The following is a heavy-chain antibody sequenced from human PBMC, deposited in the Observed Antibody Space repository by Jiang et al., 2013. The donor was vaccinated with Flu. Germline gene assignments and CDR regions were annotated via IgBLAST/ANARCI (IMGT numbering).Heavy chain of an antibody. CDR3: ARGLYSGSFYFHDC. Sequence: QTLSLTCAISGDSLSTNSAAWNWIRQSPSGGLEWLGRIYYRSKWYDDYAPSVRSRMTINPDTSKNQFSLQLSSVTPEDTAVYYCARGLYSGSFYFHDCWGQGTQVTVSS. CDR1: GDSLSTNSAA. J-gene: IGHJ4*02. CDR2: IYYRSKWYD. D-gene: IGHD1-26*01. V-gene: IGHV6-1*01.